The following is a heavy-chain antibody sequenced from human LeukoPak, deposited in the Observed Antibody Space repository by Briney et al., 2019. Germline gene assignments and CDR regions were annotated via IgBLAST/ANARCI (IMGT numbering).Heavy chain of an antibody. CDR2: ISSTGSYI. D-gene: IGHD4-17*01. CDR1: GLNLASYM. Sequence: GGSLRLSCAASGLNLASYMLNWVRQAPGKGLEWVSSISSTGSYIYYADSVKGRFTISRDNSKNTLYLQMNSLRAEDTAVYYCAKDQALRRYQALDPWGQGTLVTVSS. CDR3: AKDQALRRYQALDP. J-gene: IGHJ5*02. V-gene: IGHV3-21*01.